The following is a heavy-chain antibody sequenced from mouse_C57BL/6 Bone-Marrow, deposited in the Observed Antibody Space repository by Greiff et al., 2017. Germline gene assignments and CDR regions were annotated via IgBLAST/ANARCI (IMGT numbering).Heavy chain of an antibody. CDR2: IYPGDGDT. CDR3: ARWAVDYFDY. J-gene: IGHJ2*01. Sequence: QVQLQQSGPELVKPGASVKISCKASGYAFSSSWMNWVKQRPGKGLEWIGRIYPGDGDTNYNGKFKGKATLTADKSSSTAYMQLSSLTSEDSAVYFCARWAVDYFDYGGQGTTLTVSS. V-gene: IGHV1-82*01. CDR1: GYAFSSSW.